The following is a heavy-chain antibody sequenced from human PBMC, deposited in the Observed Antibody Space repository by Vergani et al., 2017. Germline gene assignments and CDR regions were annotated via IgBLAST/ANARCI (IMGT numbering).Heavy chain of an antibody. J-gene: IGHJ6*02. CDR1: GGTFSSYA. CDR3: ARETAWLFVVPDTTDLHGMDV. CDR2: IIPIFGTA. V-gene: IGHV1-69*01. D-gene: IGHD2-2*01. Sequence: QVQLVQSGAEVKKPGSSVKVSCKASGGTFSSYAISWVRQAPGQGLEWMGGIIPIFGTANYAQKFQGRVTITADESTSTAYMELSSLRSEDTAVYYCARETAWLFVVPDTTDLHGMDVWGQGTTVTVSS.